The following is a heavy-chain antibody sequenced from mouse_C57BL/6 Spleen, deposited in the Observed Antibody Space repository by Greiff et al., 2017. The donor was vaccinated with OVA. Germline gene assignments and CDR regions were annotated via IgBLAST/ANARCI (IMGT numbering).Heavy chain of an antibody. CDR3: ARFDGYYGDD. Sequence: VQLQQPGAELVRPGTSVKLSCKASGYTFTSYWMHWVKQRPGQGLEWIGVIDPSDSYTNYNQKFKGKATLTVDTSSSTAYMQLSSLTSEDSAVYYWARFDGYYGDDWGKGTTLTVSS. J-gene: IGHJ2*01. CDR2: IDPSDSYT. D-gene: IGHD2-3*01. V-gene: IGHV1-59*01. CDR1: GYTFTSYW.